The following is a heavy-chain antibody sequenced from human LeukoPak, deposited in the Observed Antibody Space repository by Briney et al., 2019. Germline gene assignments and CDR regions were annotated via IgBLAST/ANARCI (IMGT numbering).Heavy chain of an antibody. CDR1: GGSFSGYY. CDR3: ARGTFVVVTAIRNFDY. Sequence: SETLSLTCAVYGGSFSGYYWSWIRQPPGKGLEWIGEINHSGSTNYNPSLKSRVTISVDTSKNQFSLKLSSVTAADTAVYYCARGTFVVVTAIRNFDYWGQGTLVTVSS. D-gene: IGHD2-21*02. J-gene: IGHJ4*02. CDR2: INHSGST. V-gene: IGHV4-34*01.